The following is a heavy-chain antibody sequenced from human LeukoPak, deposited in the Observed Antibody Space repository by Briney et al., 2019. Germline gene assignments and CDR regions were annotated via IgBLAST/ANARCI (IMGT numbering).Heavy chain of an antibody. V-gene: IGHV3-21*01. CDR2: ISSSTSYI. Sequence: PGVSLRLSCAASGFTFSSYTMNWVRQAPGKGLEWVSCISSSTSYIYYTDSVKGRFTISRDNAKNSLYLQMNSLTVEDTAVYYCARDLSSTGWDYFDLWGQGTPVTVSS. CDR1: GFTFSSYT. CDR3: ARDLSSTGWDYFDL. D-gene: IGHD6-19*01. J-gene: IGHJ4*02.